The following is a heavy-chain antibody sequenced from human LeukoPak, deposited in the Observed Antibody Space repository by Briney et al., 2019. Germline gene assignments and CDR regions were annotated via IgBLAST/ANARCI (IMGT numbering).Heavy chain of an antibody. Sequence: GGSPRLSCAASGFTFSDYYMSWIRQAPGKGLEWVSYISSSSSYTNYADSVKGRFTISRDNAKNSLYLQMNSLRAEDTAVYYCARAYSGSALYYYGMDVWGQGSTVTVSS. D-gene: IGHD1-26*01. CDR2: ISSSSSYT. J-gene: IGHJ6*02. CDR1: GFTFSDYY. V-gene: IGHV3-11*05. CDR3: ARAYSGSALYYYGMDV.